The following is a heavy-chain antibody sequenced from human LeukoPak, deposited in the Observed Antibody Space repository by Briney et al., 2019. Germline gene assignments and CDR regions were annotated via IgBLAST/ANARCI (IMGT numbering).Heavy chain of an antibody. D-gene: IGHD3-22*01. CDR1: GGSISSSSYY. CDR3: ARQWIGVVVDRAFDI. V-gene: IGHV4-39*01. J-gene: IGHJ3*02. Sequence: PSETLSLTCTVSGGSISSSSYYWGWIRQPPGKGLEWIGSIYYSGSTYYNPSLKSRVTISVDTSKNQFSLKLSSVTAADTAVYYCARQWIGVVVDRAFDIWGQGTMVTVSS. CDR2: IYYSGST.